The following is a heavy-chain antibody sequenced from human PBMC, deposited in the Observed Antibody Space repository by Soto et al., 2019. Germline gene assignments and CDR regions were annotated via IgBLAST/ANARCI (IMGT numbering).Heavy chain of an antibody. J-gene: IGHJ4*02. CDR1: GFTFSSYA. CDR2: ISGSGGST. Sequence: GGSLRLSCAASGFTFSSYAMSWVRQAPGKRLEWVSAISGSGGSTYYADSVKGRFTISRDNSKNTLYLQMNSLRAEDTAVYYCAKDKKGSKTGTVPFFDYWGQGTLVTVSS. CDR3: AKDKKGSKTGTVPFFDY. D-gene: IGHD1-1*01. V-gene: IGHV3-23*01.